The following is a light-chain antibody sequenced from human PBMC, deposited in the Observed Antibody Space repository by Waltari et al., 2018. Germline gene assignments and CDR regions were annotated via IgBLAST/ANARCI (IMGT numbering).Light chain of an antibody. Sequence: DIVMTQTPLSLPVTPGEPASISCRSSQSLLDSSGWNHLHWYLQKPGQSPHLLIFLGSTRASGVPARFSGSGSGTDFTLKISRVEAEDVGIYFCMQTRQSPPTFGGGTKVDIK. CDR2: LGS. CDR1: QSLLDSSGWNH. J-gene: IGKJ4*01. CDR3: MQTRQSPPT. V-gene: IGKV2-28*01.